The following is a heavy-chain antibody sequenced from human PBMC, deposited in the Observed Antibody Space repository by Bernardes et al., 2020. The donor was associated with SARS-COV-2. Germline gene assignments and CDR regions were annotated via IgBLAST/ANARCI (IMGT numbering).Heavy chain of an antibody. CDR2: ISGSGGST. J-gene: IGHJ5*02. CDR3: AKWEDIVVVPAAMYVFDP. CDR1: GFTFSSYA. D-gene: IGHD2-2*01. Sequence: GSLRLSCAASGFTFSSYAMSWVRQAPGKGLEWVSAISGSGGSTYYADSVKGRFTISRDNSKNTLYLQMNSLRAEDTAVYYCAKWEDIVVVPAAMYVFDPWGQGTLVTVSS. V-gene: IGHV3-23*01.